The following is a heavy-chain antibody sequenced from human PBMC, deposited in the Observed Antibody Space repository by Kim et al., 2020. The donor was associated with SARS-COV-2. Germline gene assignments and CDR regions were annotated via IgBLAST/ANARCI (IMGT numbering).Heavy chain of an antibody. Sequence: SETLSLTCTVSGGSISSYYWSWIRQPPGKGLEWIGYIYYSGSTNYNPSLKSRVTISVDTSKNQFSLKLSSVTAADTAVYYCARDVVVQSAQSYGDYAGLDPWGQGTLVTVSS. CDR2: IYYSGST. V-gene: IGHV4-59*01. D-gene: IGHD4-17*01. CDR3: ARDVVVQSAQSYGDYAGLDP. CDR1: GGSISSYY. J-gene: IGHJ5*02.